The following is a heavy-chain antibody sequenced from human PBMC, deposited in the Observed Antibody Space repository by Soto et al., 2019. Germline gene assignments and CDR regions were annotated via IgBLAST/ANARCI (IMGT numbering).Heavy chain of an antibody. CDR1: GGTFSCYY. CDR3: ARGDIVVVPAGMDV. J-gene: IGHJ6*02. CDR2: INHSGST. V-gene: IGHV4-34*01. D-gene: IGHD2-2*01. Sequence: SETLSLTCAVYGGTFSCYYWSWFRQPPGKGLGWIGEINHSGSTNHNPSLKSRVTISVDTSKNQFSLKLSSVTAADTAVYYCARGDIVVVPAGMDVWGQGTTVTVSS.